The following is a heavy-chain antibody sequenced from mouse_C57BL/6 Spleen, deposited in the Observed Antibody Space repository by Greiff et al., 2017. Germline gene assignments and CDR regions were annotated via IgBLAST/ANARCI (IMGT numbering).Heavy chain of an antibody. D-gene: IGHD3-2*02. V-gene: IGHV1-22*01. CDR3: AIRQLRLAWFAY. CDR2: INPNNGGT. CDR1: GYTFTDYN. J-gene: IGHJ3*01. Sequence: VQLQQPGPELVKPGASVKMSCKASGYTFTDYNMHWAKQSHGKSLEWLGYINPNNGGTSYNQEFKGKATLTVKKSSSTAYIELRSLTSEDSAVYYCAIRQLRLAWFAYWGQGTLVTVSA.